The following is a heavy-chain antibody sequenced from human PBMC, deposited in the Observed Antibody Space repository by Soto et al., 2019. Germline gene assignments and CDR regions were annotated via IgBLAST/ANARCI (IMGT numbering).Heavy chain of an antibody. CDR3: ARDHPVERPYYYYGMDV. CDR2: IYYSGST. D-gene: IGHD1-26*01. V-gene: IGHV4-59*01. J-gene: IGHJ6*02. Sequence: QVQLQESGPGLVKPSETLSLTCTVSGGSISSYYWSWIRQPPGKGLEWIGYIYYSGSTNYNPSLKSRVTISVDTSKNQCSLKLSSVTAADTAVYYCARDHPVERPYYYYGMDVWGQGTTVTVSS. CDR1: GGSISSYY.